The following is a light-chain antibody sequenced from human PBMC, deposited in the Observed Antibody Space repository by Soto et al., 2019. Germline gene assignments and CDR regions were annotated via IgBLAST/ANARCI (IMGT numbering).Light chain of an antibody. CDR2: KAS. CDR3: QQYNSYAWA. Sequence: DIKMTQSPSTLSSSVGDRVTIACRASQSFSNWFSWFQQKPGKAPNLLIYKASSFETGVPSRFSGSGSGTEFTLTISSLQPDDFATYYCQQYNSYAWAFGQGTKVEIK. CDR1: QSFSNW. J-gene: IGKJ1*01. V-gene: IGKV1-5*03.